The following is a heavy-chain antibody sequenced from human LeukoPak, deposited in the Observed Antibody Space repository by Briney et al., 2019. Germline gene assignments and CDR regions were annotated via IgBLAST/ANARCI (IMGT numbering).Heavy chain of an antibody. CDR3: ARDEVSSWYDYFDS. D-gene: IGHD6-13*01. Sequence: GGSLRLSCAASGFTLSSYVMHWVRQAPGKGLEWVAAISSDGSNNYYADSVKGRFTISRDNSNNTLYLRMNSLRVDDMAVYYCARDEVSSWYDYFDSWGQGTLVTVSS. J-gene: IGHJ4*02. CDR2: ISSDGSNN. CDR1: GFTLSSYV. V-gene: IGHV3-30-3*01.